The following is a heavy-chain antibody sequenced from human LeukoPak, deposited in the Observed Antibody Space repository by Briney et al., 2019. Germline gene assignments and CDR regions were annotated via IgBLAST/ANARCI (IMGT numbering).Heavy chain of an antibody. CDR3: ARDPPPTFNYGSGRGYYYGMDV. J-gene: IGHJ6*04. CDR2: IKQDGSEK. Sequence: GGFLRLSCAASGFTFSSYRMSWVRQAPGKGLEWVANIKQDGSEKYYVDSVKGRFTISRDNAKNSLYLQMNSLRAEDTAVYYCARDPPPTFNYGSGRGYYYGMDVWGKGTTVTVSS. D-gene: IGHD3-10*01. CDR1: GFTFSSYR. V-gene: IGHV3-7*03.